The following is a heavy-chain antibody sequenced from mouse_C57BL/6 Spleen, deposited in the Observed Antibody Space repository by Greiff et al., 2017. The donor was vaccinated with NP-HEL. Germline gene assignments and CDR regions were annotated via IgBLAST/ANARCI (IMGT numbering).Heavy chain of an antibody. CDR1: GYTFTSYW. CDR3: ARDHYGYESWFAY. J-gene: IGHJ3*01. Sequence: QVQLKQPGAELVKPGASVKLSCKASGYTFTSYWMHWVKQRPGRGLEWIGRIDPNSGGTKYNEKFKSKATLTVDKPSSTAYMQLSSLTSEDSAVYYCARDHYGYESWFAYWGQGTLVTVSA. CDR2: IDPNSGGT. V-gene: IGHV1-72*01. D-gene: IGHD2-2*01.